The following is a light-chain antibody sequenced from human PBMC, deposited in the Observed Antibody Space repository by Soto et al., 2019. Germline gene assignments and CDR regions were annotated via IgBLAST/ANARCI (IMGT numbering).Light chain of an antibody. Sequence: DIPMTQSPSTLSASVGDRVTITCRASQSVSSWLAWYQQKPGKAPKFLIFDASSLESGVPSRFSGSGSGTEFTLTISSLQPDDFATYYCQQYNGYSWTFGQGTKVEIK. V-gene: IGKV1-5*01. J-gene: IGKJ1*01. CDR3: QQYNGYSWT. CDR2: DAS. CDR1: QSVSSW.